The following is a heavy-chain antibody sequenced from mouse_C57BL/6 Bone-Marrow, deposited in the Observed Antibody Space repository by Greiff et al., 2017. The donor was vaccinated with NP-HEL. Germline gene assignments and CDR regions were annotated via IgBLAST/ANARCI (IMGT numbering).Heavy chain of an antibody. V-gene: IGHV5-16*01. CDR1: GFTFSDYY. CDR2: INYDGSST. Sequence: EVQVVESEGGLVQPGRSMKLSCTASGFTFSDYYMAWVRQVPEKGLEWVANINYDGSSTYYLDSLKSRFIISRDNAKNILYLQMSSLKSEDTATYYCARALPGPYYFDYWGQGTTLTVSS. CDR3: ARALPGPYYFDY. D-gene: IGHD3-1*01. J-gene: IGHJ2*01.